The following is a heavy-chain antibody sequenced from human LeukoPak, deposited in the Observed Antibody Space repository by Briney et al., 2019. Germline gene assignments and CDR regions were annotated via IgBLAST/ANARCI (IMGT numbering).Heavy chain of an antibody. Sequence: PSENLSLTCTVSGGSISSGGNYWSWIRQHPGKGLEWIGYICYSGSTYYNPSLKSRVTISVDTSKNQFSLKLSSVTAADTAVYYCARADIVVVPAAIGGSKSNWFDPWGQGTLVTVSS. CDR2: ICYSGST. V-gene: IGHV4-31*03. CDR3: ARADIVVVPAAIGGSKSNWFDP. J-gene: IGHJ5*02. D-gene: IGHD2-2*01. CDR1: GGSISSGGNY.